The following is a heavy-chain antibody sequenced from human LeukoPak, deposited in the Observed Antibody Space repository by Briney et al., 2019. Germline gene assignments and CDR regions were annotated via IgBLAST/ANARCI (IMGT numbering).Heavy chain of an antibody. V-gene: IGHV3-7*03. J-gene: IGHJ4*02. CDR3: AKDRAMVRGVILDY. Sequence: GGALRLSCATSGFIFSDFWMTWVRQAPGKGLEWVANKKGDGSEGNYVDSVKGRFTVSRDNAKNSVYLQMNSLRAEDTALYYCAKDRAMVRGVILDYWGQGTLVTVSS. D-gene: IGHD3-10*01. CDR1: GFIFSDFW. CDR2: KKGDGSEG.